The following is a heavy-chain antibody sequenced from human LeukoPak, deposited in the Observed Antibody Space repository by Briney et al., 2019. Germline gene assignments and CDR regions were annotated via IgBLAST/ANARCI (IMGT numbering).Heavy chain of an antibody. J-gene: IGHJ6*03. CDR3: ARDRYSSSPEYYYYYMDV. CDR1: GFTFSSYE. V-gene: IGHV3-48*01. D-gene: IGHD6-6*01. Sequence: GGSLRLSCAASGFTFSSYEMNWVRQAPGKGLEWVSSISSSSSTIYYADSVKGRFTISRDNAKNSLHLQMNSLRAEDTAVYYCARDRYSSSPEYYYYYMDVWGKGTTVTVSS. CDR2: ISSSSSTI.